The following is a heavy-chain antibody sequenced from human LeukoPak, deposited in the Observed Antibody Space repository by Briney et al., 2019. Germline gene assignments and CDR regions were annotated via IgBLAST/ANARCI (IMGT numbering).Heavy chain of an antibody. Sequence: TSETLSLTCTVSGGSISSSNYFWAWIRQPPGKGLEWIGSIYYSGSTNYNPSLQSRVTISVDTSKNQFSLKLSSVTAADTAVYYCARENPFAVRGSYDGLDVWGQGTTVTVSS. CDR1: GGSISSSNYF. V-gene: IGHV4-39*02. J-gene: IGHJ6*02. CDR2: IYYSGST. CDR3: ARENPFAVRGSYDGLDV. D-gene: IGHD3-16*01.